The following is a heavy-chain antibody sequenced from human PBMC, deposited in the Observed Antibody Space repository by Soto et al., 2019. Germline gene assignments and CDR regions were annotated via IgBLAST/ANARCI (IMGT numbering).Heavy chain of an antibody. V-gene: IGHV1-69*01. D-gene: IGHD3-10*01. CDR2: IIPIFGTA. CDR1: GGTFSSYA. CDR3: ARDWGYGSGSYENWFDP. J-gene: IGHJ5*02. Sequence: QVQLVQSGAEVKKPGSSVKVSCKASGGTFSSYAISWVRQAPGHGLEWMGGIIPIFGTANYAQKFQGRVTITADESTSTAYMELSSLRSEDTAVYYCARDWGYGSGSYENWFDPWGQGTLVTVSS.